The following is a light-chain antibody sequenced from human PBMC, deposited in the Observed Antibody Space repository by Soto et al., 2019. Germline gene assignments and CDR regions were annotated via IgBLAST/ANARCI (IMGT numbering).Light chain of an antibody. J-gene: IGLJ2*01. CDR3: QSYDSSLDVV. CDR1: SSNIGAGYD. CDR2: GNS. Sequence: QSVLTQPPSVSGAPGQRVTISCTGSSSNIGAGYDVHWYQQLPGTAPKLLIYGNSNRPSGGPDRCSGSKSGTSASLAITGVQAEDEADYYCQSYDSSLDVVFGGGTKLTVL. V-gene: IGLV1-40*01.